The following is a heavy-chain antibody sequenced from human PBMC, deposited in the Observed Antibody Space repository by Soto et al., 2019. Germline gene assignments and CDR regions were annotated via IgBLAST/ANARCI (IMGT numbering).Heavy chain of an antibody. Sequence: SETLSLPCLVSGFAINRGYYWSWVRQPPGKGLEWIGSIYPSVSSYHNPSLATRLGLSIDASKNQFTLNLTSVTAADTAPYFWAREKVGTTFFDTWGQGIQVPVYS. CDR3: AREKVGTTFFDT. D-gene: IGHD2-21*02. CDR2: IYPSVSS. J-gene: IGHJ4*02. V-gene: IGHV4-38-2*02. CDR1: GFAINRGYY.